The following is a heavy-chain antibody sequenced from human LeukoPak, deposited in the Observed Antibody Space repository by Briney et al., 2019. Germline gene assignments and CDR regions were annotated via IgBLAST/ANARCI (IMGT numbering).Heavy chain of an antibody. CDR2: IKQDGSEK. CDR1: GFTFSSYW. J-gene: IGHJ4*02. CDR3: ARDVFGSEYPFDF. Sequence: GGSLRLSCAASGFTFSSYWMSWVRQAPEKGLEWVANIKQDGSEKYYVDSLKGRFTISRDNARNSLYLHMNSLRAEDTAVYYCARDVFGSEYPFDFWGQGTLVTVSS. V-gene: IGHV3-7*01. D-gene: IGHD2-2*01.